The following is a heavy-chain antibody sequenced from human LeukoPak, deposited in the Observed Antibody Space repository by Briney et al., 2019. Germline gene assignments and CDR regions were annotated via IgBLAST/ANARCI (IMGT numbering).Heavy chain of an antibody. CDR1: GFAFSPYH. CDR3: AKLQKGNDKANF. CDR2: VTNDGGTT. Sequence: GGSLRLSCAGSGFAFSPYHMSWVRQIPGKGLEWLSVVTNDGGTTYYADSVKGRFTISRDNSKDTLYLQMNGLRAEDTALYYCAKLQKGNDKANFWGQGTLVIVSS. D-gene: IGHD3-22*01. J-gene: IGHJ4*02. V-gene: IGHV3-23*01.